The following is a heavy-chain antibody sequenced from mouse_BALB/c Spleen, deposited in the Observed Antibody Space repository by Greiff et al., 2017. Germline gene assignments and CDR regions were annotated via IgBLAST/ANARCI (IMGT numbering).Heavy chain of an antibody. CDR3: ARGMYDGYPYYFDY. D-gene: IGHD2-2*01. J-gene: IGHJ2*01. CDR2: ISSGSSTI. V-gene: IGHV5-17*02. CDR1: GFTFSSFG. Sequence: EVQGVESGGGLVQPGGSRKLSCAASGFTFSSFGMHWVRQAPEKGLEWVAYISSGSSTIYYADTVKGRFSISRDNPKNNLFLQMTSLRSEDTAMYYCARGMYDGYPYYFDYWGQGTTLTVSS.